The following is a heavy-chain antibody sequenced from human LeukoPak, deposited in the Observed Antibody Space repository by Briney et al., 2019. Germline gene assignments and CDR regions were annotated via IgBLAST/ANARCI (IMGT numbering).Heavy chain of an antibody. V-gene: IGHV3-9*01. D-gene: IGHD1-1*01. CDR3: AKGYSKDYDY. J-gene: IGHJ4*02. Sequence: PGRSLRLSCAASGFTFDDYAMHWVRQAPGKGLEWVSGISWNSGSIGYADSVKGRFTISRGNAKNSLYLQMNSLRAEDTALYYCAKGYSKDYDYWGQGTLVTVSS. CDR1: GFTFDDYA. CDR2: ISWNSGSI.